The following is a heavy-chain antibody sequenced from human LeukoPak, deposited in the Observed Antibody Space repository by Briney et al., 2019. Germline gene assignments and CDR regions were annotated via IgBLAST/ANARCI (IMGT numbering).Heavy chain of an antibody. CDR2: ISWNSGSI. V-gene: IGHV3-9*01. CDR1: GLTFDDYA. CDR3: AKGYSSSSLSLFDY. J-gene: IGHJ4*02. Sequence: PGRSLRLSCAASGLTFDDYAMHWVRQAPGKGLEWVSGISWNSGSIGYADSVKGRFTISRDNAKNSLYLQMNSLRAEDTALYYCAKGYSSSSLSLFDYWGQGTLVTVSS. D-gene: IGHD6-6*01.